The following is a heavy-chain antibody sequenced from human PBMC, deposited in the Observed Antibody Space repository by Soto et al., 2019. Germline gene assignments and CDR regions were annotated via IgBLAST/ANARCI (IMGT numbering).Heavy chain of an antibody. Sequence: QVQLVQSGAEVKKPGSSVKVSCKASGGTFNTYTISWVRQAPGQGLEWMGRIIPILGIAKYAQKFQGRVTITADKSTSTAYMELSSLRSEDTAVYYCAREIAVAGKTYDVFDIWGQGTLVTVPS. V-gene: IGHV1-69*02. D-gene: IGHD6-19*01. CDR3: AREIAVAGKTYDVFDI. J-gene: IGHJ3*02. CDR1: GGTFNTYT. CDR2: IIPILGIA.